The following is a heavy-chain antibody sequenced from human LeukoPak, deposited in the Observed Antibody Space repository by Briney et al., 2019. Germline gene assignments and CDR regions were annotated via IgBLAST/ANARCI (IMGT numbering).Heavy chain of an antibody. D-gene: IGHD2-15*01. J-gene: IGHJ6*02. CDR2: INPNSGGT. Sequence: ASVKVSCKASGYTFTGYYMRWVRQVPGQGLEWMGWINPNSGGTNYAQKFQGRVTMTRDTSISTAYMELSRLRSDDTAVYYCARDLGHCSGGSCYFAYGMDVWGQGTTVTVSS. CDR1: GYTFTGYY. V-gene: IGHV1-2*02. CDR3: ARDLGHCSGGSCYFAYGMDV.